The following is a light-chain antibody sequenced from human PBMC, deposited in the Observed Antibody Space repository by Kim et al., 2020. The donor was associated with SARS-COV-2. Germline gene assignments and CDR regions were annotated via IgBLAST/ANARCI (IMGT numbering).Light chain of an antibody. Sequence: QPVLTQPPSVSGAPGQRVTIPCSGSSSNIGTPFGVHWYQQLPGSAPSLLIYGDTIRTSGVPDRFSASKSGTSASLAITGLQAEDEADYYCQSYDTNLDGWVFGGGTQLTVL. CDR2: GDT. CDR3: QSYDTNLDGWV. J-gene: IGLJ3*02. V-gene: IGLV1-40*01. CDR1: SSNIGTPFG.